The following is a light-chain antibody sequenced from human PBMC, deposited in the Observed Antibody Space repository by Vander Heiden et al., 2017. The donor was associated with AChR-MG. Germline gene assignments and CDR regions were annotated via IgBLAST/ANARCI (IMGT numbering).Light chain of an antibody. Sequence: EIVFTQSPDTLSFSPGERASLSCRASQTINSDYLAWYQQTPGQAPRLLIYGASNRATGIPDRFSGSGCGADFTLTISRREQEDFAVYYCQYYAHSPPFTFGQGTKLEIK. V-gene: IGKV3-20*01. CDR1: QTINSDY. CDR2: GAS. CDR3: QYYAHSPPFT. J-gene: IGKJ2*01.